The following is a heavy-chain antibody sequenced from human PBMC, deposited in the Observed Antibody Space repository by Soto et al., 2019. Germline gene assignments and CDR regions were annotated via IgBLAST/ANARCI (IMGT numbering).Heavy chain of an antibody. CDR1: GGSINSGGYY. V-gene: IGHV4-31*03. CDR2: MYYSGST. CDR3: ARGYRQSGYSSSWVFDY. Sequence: QVQLRESGPGLVKPSQTLSLTCTVSGGSINSGGYYWNWIRQHPGKGLEWIGYMYYSGSTYYNPFLRSRVIISAYTSENHLSLKLSSVNAADTAVYFCARGYRQSGYSSSWVFDYWGQGTLVNVSS. D-gene: IGHD6-13*01. J-gene: IGHJ4*02.